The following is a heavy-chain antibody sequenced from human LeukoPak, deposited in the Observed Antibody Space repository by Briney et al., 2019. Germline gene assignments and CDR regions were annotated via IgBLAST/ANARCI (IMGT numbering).Heavy chain of an antibody. CDR1: GFTFSNYG. V-gene: IGHV3-30*03. J-gene: IGHJ3*02. CDR2: VSYAGSNK. Sequence: PGGSLRLSCAASGFTFSNYGMHWVRQAPGKGLEWVALVSYAGSNKYYVDSVKGRFTISRDNSKNTLYLQMNSLRAEDTAVYYCASYVLGDAFDIWGQGTMVTVSS. D-gene: IGHD3-3*02. CDR3: ASYVLGDAFDI.